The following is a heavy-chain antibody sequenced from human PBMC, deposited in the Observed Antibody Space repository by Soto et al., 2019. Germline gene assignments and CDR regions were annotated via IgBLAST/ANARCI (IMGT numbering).Heavy chain of an antibody. V-gene: IGHV3-15*01. Sequence: WGSLRLSCAASGFTFSNAWMSWVRQAPGKGLEWVGRIKSKTDGGTTDYAAPVKGRFTISRDDSKNTLYLQMNSLKTEDTAVYYCTTVFPLLWFGELLYPDYWGQGTLVTVSS. J-gene: IGHJ4*02. CDR3: TTVFPLLWFGELLYPDY. D-gene: IGHD3-10*01. CDR1: GFTFSNAW. CDR2: IKSKTDGGTT.